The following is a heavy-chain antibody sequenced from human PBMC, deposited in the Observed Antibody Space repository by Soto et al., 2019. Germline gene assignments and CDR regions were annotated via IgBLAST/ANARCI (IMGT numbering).Heavy chain of an antibody. CDR2: IYYSGST. CDR3: AGQAKVGQWDSYTMDV. CDR1: GNSISYYY. Sequence: PSETLSLTCTVSGNSISYYYWTWIRQPPGKGLEWIGSIYYSGSTNYSPSLKSRVTISVDASKSQFSLKLSSVTAADTAVYYCAGQAKVGQWDSYTMDVWGQGTTVTVSS. D-gene: IGHD5-18*01. J-gene: IGHJ6*02. V-gene: IGHV4-59*01.